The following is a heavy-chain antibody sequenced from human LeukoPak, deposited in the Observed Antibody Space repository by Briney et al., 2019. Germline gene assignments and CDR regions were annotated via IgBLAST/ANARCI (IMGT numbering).Heavy chain of an antibody. V-gene: IGHV3-30*18. D-gene: IGHD5-12*01. CDR2: ISYDGSNK. CDR1: GFTFSSYG. J-gene: IGHJ6*02. Sequence: GGSLRLSCAASGFTFSSYGMHWVRQAPGKGLEWVAVISYDGSNKYYADSVKGRFTISRDNSKNTLYLQMNSLRAEDTAVYYCAKLGGATDYYYYGMDVWGQGTTVTVSS. CDR3: AKLGGATDYYYYGMDV.